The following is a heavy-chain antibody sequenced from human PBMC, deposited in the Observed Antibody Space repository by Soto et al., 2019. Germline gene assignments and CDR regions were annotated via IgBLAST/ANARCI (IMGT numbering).Heavy chain of an antibody. CDR3: ARVLVRDIVAKGRYQLLDPHYYYYMDV. V-gene: IGHV4-4*02. D-gene: IGHD2-2*01. CDR2: IYHSGST. Sequence: QVQLQESGPGLVKPSGTLSLTCAVSSGSISSSNWWSWVRQPPGKGLEWIGEIYHSGSTNYNPSLKSRVTISVDKSKNQFALKLSSVTAADTAVYYCARVLVRDIVAKGRYQLLDPHYYYYMDVWGKGTTVTVSS. CDR1: SGSISSSNW. J-gene: IGHJ6*03.